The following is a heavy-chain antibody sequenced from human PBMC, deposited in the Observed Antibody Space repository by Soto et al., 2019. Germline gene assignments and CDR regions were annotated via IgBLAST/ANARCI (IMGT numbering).Heavy chain of an antibody. Sequence: ASVKVSCKASGYTFTSYYMHWVRQAPGQGLEWMGIINPSGGSTSYAQKFQGRVTMTRDTSTSTVYMELSSLRSEDTAVFYCARDASRGYCSGGSCYGLDYWGQGTLVTVSS. D-gene: IGHD2-15*01. V-gene: IGHV1-46*01. J-gene: IGHJ4*02. CDR3: ARDASRGYCSGGSCYGLDY. CDR1: GYTFTSYY. CDR2: INPSGGST.